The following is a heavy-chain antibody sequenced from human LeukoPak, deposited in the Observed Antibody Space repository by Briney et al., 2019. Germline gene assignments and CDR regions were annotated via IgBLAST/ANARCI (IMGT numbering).Heavy chain of an antibody. CDR1: GFTFSTYY. J-gene: IGHJ4*02. D-gene: IGHD6-6*01. CDR2: ITGSSSYI. Sequence: KPGGSLLLSCAASGFTFSTYYMNWVRQAPGKGLEWVSFITGSSSYIYYTDSVKGRFTISRDNAKNSLFLQMNSLRDEDTAVYYCASGFSSSPYFDYWGQGTLVTVSS. V-gene: IGHV3-21*01. CDR3: ASGFSSSPYFDY.